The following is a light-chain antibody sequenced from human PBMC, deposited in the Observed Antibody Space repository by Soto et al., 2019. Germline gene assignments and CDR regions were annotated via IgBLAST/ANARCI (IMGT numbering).Light chain of an antibody. V-gene: IGLV2-14*01. CDR2: DVS. Sequence: QSVLTQPASVSGSPGQSITISCTGTSSDVGGYNYVSWYQQHPGKAPKLMIYDVSNRPSGVSNRFSGSKSGNTASLTISGLQAEDEPDYYCSSYTSSSSYVFVTGTKLTVL. CDR1: SSDVGGYNY. CDR3: SSYTSSSSYV. J-gene: IGLJ1*01.